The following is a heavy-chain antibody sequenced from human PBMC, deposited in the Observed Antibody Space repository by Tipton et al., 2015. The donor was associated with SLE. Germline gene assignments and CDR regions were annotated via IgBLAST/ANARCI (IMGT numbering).Heavy chain of an antibody. CDR2: ISHRGST. V-gene: IGHV4-31*03. CDR1: GGSINSGDYY. CDR3: ARHDYTDYESPETSFLDY. D-gene: IGHD5-12*01. J-gene: IGHJ4*02. Sequence: TLSLTCSVSGGSINSGDYYWNWIRQHPRKGLEWIGYISHRGSTSYSPSLKSRVTISVDTSKNLFSLKLSSVTVADTAMYYCARHDYTDYESPETSFLDYWGQGALVTVSS.